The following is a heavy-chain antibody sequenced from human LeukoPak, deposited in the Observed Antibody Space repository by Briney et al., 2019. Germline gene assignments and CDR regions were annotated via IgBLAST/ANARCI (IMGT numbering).Heavy chain of an antibody. CDR1: GSTFSGHG. Sequence: GTSLRLSCAASGSTFSGHGLHWVRQAPGKGLEWVAVVWYDGNEKYYGDSVKGRFTISRDTSKNTLYLVMNSLRADDTAVYYCAREYDWLIRDWGQGTLVTVAS. CDR2: VWYDGNEK. CDR3: AREYDWLIRD. D-gene: IGHD3-3*01. V-gene: IGHV3-33*01. J-gene: IGHJ4*02.